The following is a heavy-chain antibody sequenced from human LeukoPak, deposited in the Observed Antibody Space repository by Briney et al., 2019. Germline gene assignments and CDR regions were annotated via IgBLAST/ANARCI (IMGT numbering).Heavy chain of an antibody. CDR3: AEDNEQWLAKNFDY. D-gene: IGHD6-19*01. CDR1: GFTFSSYA. CDR2: ISGSGGST. Sequence: GGSLRLSCAASGFTFSSYAMSWVRQAPGKGLEWVSAISGSGGSTYYADSVKGRFTISRDNSKNTLYLQMNSLRAEDTAVYYCAEDNEQWLAKNFDYWGQGTLVTVSS. V-gene: IGHV3-23*01. J-gene: IGHJ4*02.